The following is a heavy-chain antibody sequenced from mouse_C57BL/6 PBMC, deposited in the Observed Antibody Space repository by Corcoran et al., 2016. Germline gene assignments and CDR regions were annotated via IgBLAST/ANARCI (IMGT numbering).Heavy chain of an antibody. V-gene: IGHV1-76*01. Sequence: VPLKQSGAELVRPGASVKLSCKASGYTFTDYYINWVKQRPGQGLEWIARIYPGSGNTYYNEKFKGKATLTAEKSSSTAYMQLSSLTSEDSAVYFCARGIYYGNYFDYWGQGTTLTVSS. CDR1: GYTFTDYY. CDR2: IYPGSGNT. J-gene: IGHJ2*01. D-gene: IGHD2-1*01. CDR3: ARGIYYGNYFDY.